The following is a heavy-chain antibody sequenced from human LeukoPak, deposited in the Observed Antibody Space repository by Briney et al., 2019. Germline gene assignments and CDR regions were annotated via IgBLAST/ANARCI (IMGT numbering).Heavy chain of an antibody. D-gene: IGHD6-19*01. Sequence: SETLSLTCTVSGGSISSSSYYWGWIRQPPGKGLEWIGSIYYSGSTSYYNPSLKSRVTISVDTSKNQFSLKMRSVTAADTAVYYCARVRAVAGTPPDYWGQGTLVTVSS. CDR2: IYYSGSTS. CDR1: GGSISSSSYY. J-gene: IGHJ4*02. V-gene: IGHV4-39*07. CDR3: ARVRAVAGTPPDY.